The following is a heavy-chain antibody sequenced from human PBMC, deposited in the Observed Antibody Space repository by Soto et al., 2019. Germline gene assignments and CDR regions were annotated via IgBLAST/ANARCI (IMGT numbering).Heavy chain of an antibody. V-gene: IGHV3-33*01. CDR3: ARAQTDSITIFGPGYYYYGMDV. Sequence: GGSLRLSCAASGFTFSSYGMHWVRQAPGKGLEWVAVIWYDGSNKYYADSVKGRFTISRDNSKNTLYLQMNSLRAEDTAVYYCARAQTDSITIFGPGYYYYGMDVWGQGTTVTVSS. CDR1: GFTFSSYG. J-gene: IGHJ6*02. CDR2: IWYDGSNK. D-gene: IGHD3-3*01.